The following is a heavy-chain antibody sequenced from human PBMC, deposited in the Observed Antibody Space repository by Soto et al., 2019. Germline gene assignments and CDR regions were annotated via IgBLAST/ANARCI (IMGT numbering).Heavy chain of an antibody. V-gene: IGHV3-74*01. D-gene: IGHD2-2*01. J-gene: IGHJ4*02. CDR2: INDDGSTT. CDR1: GFTFSSYW. CDR3: TRGTPRTVNY. Sequence: PGGSLRLSCAASGFTFSSYWMHWVRQAPGKGLVWVSLINDDGSTTDYADFVKGRFTISRDNAKNTLYLQMNSLRAEDTAVYYCTRGTPRTVNYWGQGTLVTVSS.